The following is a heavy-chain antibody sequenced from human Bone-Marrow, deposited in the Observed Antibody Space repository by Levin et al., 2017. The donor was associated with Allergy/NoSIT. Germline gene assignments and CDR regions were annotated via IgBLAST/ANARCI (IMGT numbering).Heavy chain of an antibody. V-gene: IGHV3-23*01. CDR3: AKDVGYNDILTAYSG. CDR1: GFTFTNFV. J-gene: IGHJ4*02. Sequence: PGGSLRLSCAASGFTFTNFVMSWVRQTPGKGLEWVSGITSSGDKTYYADSVKGRFTISRDNSKNTVHLQMNSLRAEDTAVYYCAKDVGYNDILTAYSGWGQGTLVTVSS. CDR2: ITSSGDKT. D-gene: IGHD3-9*01.